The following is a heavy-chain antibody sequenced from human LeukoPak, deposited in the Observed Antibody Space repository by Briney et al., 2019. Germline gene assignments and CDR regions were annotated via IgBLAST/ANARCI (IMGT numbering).Heavy chain of an antibody. CDR1: GGSISSYY. D-gene: IGHD6-19*01. Sequence: SETLSLTCTVSGGSISSYYWGWIRQPAGKGLEWIGHIYTSGTTNYNPSLKSRVTMSVDTSKNQFSLKLSSVTAADTAVYYCASLNTSGWCLDYWGQGTLVTVSS. CDR2: IYTSGTT. CDR3: ASLNTSGWCLDY. J-gene: IGHJ4*02. V-gene: IGHV4-4*07.